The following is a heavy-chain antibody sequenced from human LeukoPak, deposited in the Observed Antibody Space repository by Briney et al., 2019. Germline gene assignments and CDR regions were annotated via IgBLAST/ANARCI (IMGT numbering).Heavy chain of an antibody. D-gene: IGHD3-22*01. CDR1: GFTFSSYA. CDR3: ARESYDSSGYYYVY. V-gene: IGHV3-53*01. Sequence: GGSLRLSCAASGFTFSSYAMSWVRQAPGKGLEWVSVIYSGGSTYYADSVKGRFTISRDNSKNTLYLQMNSLRVEDTAVYYCARESYDSSGYYYVYWGQGTLVTVSS. CDR2: IYSGGST. J-gene: IGHJ4*02.